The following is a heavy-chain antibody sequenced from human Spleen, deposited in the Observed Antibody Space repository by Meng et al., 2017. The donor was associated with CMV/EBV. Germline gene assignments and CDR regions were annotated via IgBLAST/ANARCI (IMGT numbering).Heavy chain of an antibody. V-gene: IGHV3-7*01. J-gene: IGHJ4*02. CDR3: VTDTGSH. Sequence: GGSLRLSCAASGFTFNTYWMTWVRQAPGKGLEWVATLNQDGSQKYYVDSVEGRFTVSKDNAKNSLSLQMSSLRVEDTAVYYCVTDTGSHWGQGTLVTVSS. CDR1: GFTFNTYW. D-gene: IGHD3-10*01. CDR2: LNQDGSQK.